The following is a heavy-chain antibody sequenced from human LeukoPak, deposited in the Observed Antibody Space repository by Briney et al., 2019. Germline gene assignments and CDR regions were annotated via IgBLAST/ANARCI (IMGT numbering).Heavy chain of an antibody. Sequence: ASVKVSCKASGYTFTSYGISWVRQAPGQGLEWMGWISAYNGNTNYAQKLQGRVTMTTDTSTSTAYMELRSLRSDDTAVYYCAREGCYSSTSCRGLGPGWVDPWHQGTVVSVSS. CDR3: AREGCYSSTSCRGLGPGWVDP. CDR1: GYTFTSYG. J-gene: IGHJ5*02. CDR2: ISAYNGNT. D-gene: IGHD2-2*01. V-gene: IGHV1-18*01.